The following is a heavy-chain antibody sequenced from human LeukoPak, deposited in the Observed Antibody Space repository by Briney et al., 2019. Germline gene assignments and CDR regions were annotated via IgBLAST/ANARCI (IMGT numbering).Heavy chain of an antibody. D-gene: IGHD1-26*01. CDR2: ISYDGSNK. V-gene: IGHV3-30*18. CDR3: AKEEEAWELQGYFDY. CDR1: GFTFSSYG. Sequence: GGSLRLSCAASGFTFSSYGMHWVRQAPGKGLEWVAVISYDGSNKYYADSVKGRFTISRDNSKNTLYLQMNSLRAEDTAVYYCAKEEEAWELQGYFDYWGQGTLVTVSS. J-gene: IGHJ4*02.